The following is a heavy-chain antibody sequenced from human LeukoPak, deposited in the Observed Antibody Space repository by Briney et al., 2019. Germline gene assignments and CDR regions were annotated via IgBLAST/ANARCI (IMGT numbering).Heavy chain of an antibody. V-gene: IGHV1-8*02. J-gene: IGHJ4*02. CDR3: ARGTEQWQIDY. Sequence: ASVKVSCKASGYTFTSYGISWVRQATGQGLEWMGWMNPNSGNTGYAQKFQGRVTMTRNTSISTAYMELSSLRSEDTAVYYCARGTEQWQIDYWGQGTLVTVSS. CDR2: MNPNSGNT. CDR1: GYTFTSYG. D-gene: IGHD6-19*01.